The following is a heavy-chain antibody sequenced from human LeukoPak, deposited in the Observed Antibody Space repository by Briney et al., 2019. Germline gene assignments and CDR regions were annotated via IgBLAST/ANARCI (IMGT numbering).Heavy chain of an antibody. D-gene: IGHD1-26*01. Sequence: ASVKVSCKASGYTFTGYYMHWVRQAPGQGLEWMGWINPNSGGTNYAQKFQGRVTMTRDTSISTAYMELSRLRSDDTAVYYCSAVGAVGATLSSLYFDYWGQGTLVTVSS. CDR3: SAVGAVGATLSSLYFDY. CDR1: GYTFTGYY. V-gene: IGHV1-2*02. CDR2: INPNSGGT. J-gene: IGHJ4*02.